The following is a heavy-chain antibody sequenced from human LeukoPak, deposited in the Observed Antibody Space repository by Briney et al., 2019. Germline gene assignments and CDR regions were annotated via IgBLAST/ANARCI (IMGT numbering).Heavy chain of an antibody. D-gene: IGHD2-21*02. CDR3: ARRGYCGGDCYLFDY. J-gene: IGHJ4*02. CDR1: GGSFSGYY. CDR2: IYYSGST. V-gene: IGHV4-34*01. Sequence: PSETLSLTCAVYGGSFSGYYWSWIRQPPGKGLEWIGSIYYSGSTYYNPSLKSQVTISVDTSKNQFSLKLSSVTAADTAVYYCARRGYCGGDCYLFDYWGQGTLVTVSS.